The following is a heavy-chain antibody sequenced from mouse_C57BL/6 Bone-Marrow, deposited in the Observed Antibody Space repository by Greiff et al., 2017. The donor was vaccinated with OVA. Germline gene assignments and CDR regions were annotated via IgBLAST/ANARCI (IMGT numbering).Heavy chain of an antibody. D-gene: IGHD1-1*01. CDR3: TRYLYYGISYGFAY. J-gene: IGHJ3*01. CDR1: GYTFTDYE. CDR2: IDPETGGT. V-gene: IGHV1-15*01. Sequence: VQLQQSGAELVRPGASVTLSCKASGYTFTDYEMHWVKQTPVHGLEWIGAIDPETGGTAYNQKFQGKAILTADKSSSTAYMELRCLTSADSAFYYCTRYLYYGISYGFAYWGQGTLVTVSA.